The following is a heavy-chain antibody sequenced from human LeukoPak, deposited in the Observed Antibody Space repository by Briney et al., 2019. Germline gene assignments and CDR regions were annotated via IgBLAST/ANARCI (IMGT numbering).Heavy chain of an antibody. Sequence: ASVKVSCKASGYTFTSYGISWVRQAPGQGLEWMGRINPNSGGTNYAQKFQGRVTMTRDTSISTAYMELSRLRSDDTAVYYCARAEWFYWGQGTLVTVSS. CDR3: ARAEWFY. CDR1: GYTFTSYG. CDR2: INPNSGGT. J-gene: IGHJ4*02. V-gene: IGHV1-2*06. D-gene: IGHD2-8*01.